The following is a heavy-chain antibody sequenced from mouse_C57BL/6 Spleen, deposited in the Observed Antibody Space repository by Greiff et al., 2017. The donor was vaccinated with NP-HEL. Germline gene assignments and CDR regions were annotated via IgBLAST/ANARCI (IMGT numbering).Heavy chain of an antibody. CDR2: ISYDGSN. Sequence: EVKLEESGPGLVKPSPSLSLSCSVTGYSITSGYYWYWIRQFPGNKLEWMGYISYDGSNNYNPSLKNRISITRDTSKNQFFLKLNSVTTEDTATYSCARGYYGSSLDDWGQGTTLTVSS. CDR1: GYSITSGYY. V-gene: IGHV3-6*01. D-gene: IGHD1-1*01. CDR3: ARGYYGSSLDD. J-gene: IGHJ2*01.